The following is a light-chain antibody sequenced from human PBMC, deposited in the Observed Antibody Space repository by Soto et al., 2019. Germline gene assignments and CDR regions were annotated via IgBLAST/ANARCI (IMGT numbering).Light chain of an antibody. CDR2: AAS. CDR1: QSISSY. V-gene: IGKV1-39*01. CDR3: QQSYSTPFT. J-gene: IGKJ3*01. Sequence: DIQMTQSPSSLSASVGDRVTITCRASQSISSYLNWYQQKPGKAPNLLIYAASNLQSGVPSRFSGRGSGTDFTLTISSLQPEDFATYYCQQSYSTPFTFGPGTKVDIK.